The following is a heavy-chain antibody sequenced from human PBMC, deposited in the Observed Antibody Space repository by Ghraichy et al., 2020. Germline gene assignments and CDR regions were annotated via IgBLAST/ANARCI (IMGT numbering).Heavy chain of an antibody. V-gene: IGHV1-69*13. CDR3: AREWGADDFWSGYPTYYMDV. CDR2: IIPIFGTA. J-gene: IGHJ6*03. CDR1: GGTFSSYA. Sequence: SVKVSCKASGGTFSSYAISWVRQAPGQGLEWMGGIIPIFGTANYAQKFQGRVTITADESTSTAYMELSSLRSEDTAGYYCAREWGADDFWSGYPTYYMDVWGKGTTVTVSS. D-gene: IGHD3-3*01.